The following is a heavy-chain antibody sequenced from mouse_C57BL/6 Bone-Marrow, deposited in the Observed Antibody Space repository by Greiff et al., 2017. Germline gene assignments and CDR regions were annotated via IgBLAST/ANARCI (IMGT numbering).Heavy chain of an antibody. V-gene: IGHV1-81*01. CDR1: GYTFTSYG. J-gene: IGHJ1*03. CDR3: AREGYDGYYVGWYFDV. D-gene: IGHD2-3*01. CDR2: IYPRSGNT. Sequence: VQLQQSGAELARPGASVKLSCTASGYTFTSYGISWVKQRTGQGLGWIGEIYPRSGNTYYNEKFKGKATLTADKSSSTAYMELRSLTSEASAVYFCAREGYDGYYVGWYFDVWGTGTTVTVAS.